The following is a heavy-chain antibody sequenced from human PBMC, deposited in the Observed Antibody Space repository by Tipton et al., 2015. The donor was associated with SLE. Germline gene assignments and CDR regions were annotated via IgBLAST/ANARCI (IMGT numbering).Heavy chain of an antibody. Sequence: QLVQSGAEVKKPGESLRISCKGSGYSFTSYWIGWVRQMPGKGLEWMGIVYPGDSETRYSPSFQGQVTISADKSISTAYLQWSSLKASDTAMYYCASSYYYGSGSYYPDAFDIWGQGTMVTVSS. CDR3: ASSYYYGSGSYYPDAFDI. D-gene: IGHD3-10*01. CDR1: GYSFTSYW. CDR2: VYPGDSET. V-gene: IGHV5-51*01. J-gene: IGHJ3*02.